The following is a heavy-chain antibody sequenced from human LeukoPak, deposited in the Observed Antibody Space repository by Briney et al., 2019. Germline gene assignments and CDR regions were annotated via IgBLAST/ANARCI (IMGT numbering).Heavy chain of an antibody. CDR2: INPSGGST. J-gene: IGHJ4*02. Sequence: ASVKVSCKASGYTFTSYYMHWVRQAPGQGLEWMGIINPSGGSTSYAQKFQGRVTMTRDMSTSTVYMELSSLRSEDTAVYYCARDYCSSTSCIGRYFDYWGQGTLVTVSS. CDR1: GYTFTSYY. CDR3: ARDYCSSTSCIGRYFDY. V-gene: IGHV1-46*01. D-gene: IGHD2-2*01.